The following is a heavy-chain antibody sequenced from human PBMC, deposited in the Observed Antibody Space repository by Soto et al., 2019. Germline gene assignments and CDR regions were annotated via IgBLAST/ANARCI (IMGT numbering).Heavy chain of an antibody. J-gene: IGHJ6*02. Sequence: QVQLVESGGGVVQPGRSLRLSCAASGFTFRSYVMHWVRQAPGKGLEWVAVIWYHGNDKFYADSVKGRFSVSRDNSKNTLYLQLNSLEAEDTAVYHCAVHLGQNYYTLDVWGQGTTVHVSS. V-gene: IGHV3-33*01. CDR3: AVHLGQNYYTLDV. CDR2: IWYHGNDK. CDR1: GFTFRSYV.